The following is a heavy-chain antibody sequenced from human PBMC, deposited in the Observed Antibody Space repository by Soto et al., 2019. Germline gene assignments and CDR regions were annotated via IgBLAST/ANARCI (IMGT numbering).Heavy chain of an antibody. CDR2: INPSGGST. CDR1: GYTFTSYY. CDR3: ASFGFQHCSSTSCYGGWEDY. V-gene: IGHV1-46*03. J-gene: IGHJ4*02. Sequence: GASVKVSCKASGYTFTSYYMHWVRQAPGQGLEWMGIINPSGGSTSYAQKFQGRVTMTRDTSTSTVYMEMSSLRSEDTAVYYCASFGFQHCSSTSCYGGWEDYWGQGTLVTVSS. D-gene: IGHD2-2*01.